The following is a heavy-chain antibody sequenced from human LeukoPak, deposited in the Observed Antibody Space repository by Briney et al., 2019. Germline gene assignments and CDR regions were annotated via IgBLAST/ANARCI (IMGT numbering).Heavy chain of an antibody. V-gene: IGHV3-23*01. CDR2: ISGSGGST. CDR1: VFTFSSYA. J-gene: IGHJ4*02. D-gene: IGHD6-19*01. CDR3: AKSNLPYSSGWYYFDY. Sequence: PGGSLRLSCAASVFTFSSYAMSWVRQAPGKGLEWVSAISGSGGSTYYAASVKGRFTISRDNSKNTLYLQMNSLRAEDTAIYYCAKSNLPYSSGWYYFDYWGQGTLVTVSS.